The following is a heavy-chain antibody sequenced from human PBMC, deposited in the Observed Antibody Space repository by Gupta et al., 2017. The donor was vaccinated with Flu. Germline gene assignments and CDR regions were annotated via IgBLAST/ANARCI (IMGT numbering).Heavy chain of an antibody. V-gene: IGHV1-69*01. J-gene: IGHJ4*02. CDR3: ARSSGYEWVFSGGY. CDR1: GGPFSSYA. D-gene: IGHD3-3*01. CDR2: IIPIFGTA. Sequence: QVPLVQSGAEVKKPGSSVKVSCTASGGPFSSYAISWVRQAPGQGLEWMGGIIPIFGTANYAQKFQGRVTITADESTSTAYMELSSLRSEDTAVYYCARSSGYEWVFSGGYWGQGTLVTVSS.